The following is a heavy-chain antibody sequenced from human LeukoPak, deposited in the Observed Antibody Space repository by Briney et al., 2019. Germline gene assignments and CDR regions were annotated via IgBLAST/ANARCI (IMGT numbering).Heavy chain of an antibody. CDR2: INYSGST. CDR1: GGSISSYY. Sequence: SETLSLTCTVPGGSISSYYWSWLRQPPGKGLAWSGYINYSGSTNYKPSHKRRVIISVDTSKNQFSLTLSSVTAADTAVYYCARAYSGSYYLPFDYWGQGTLVTVSS. D-gene: IGHD1-26*01. J-gene: IGHJ4*02. CDR3: ARAYSGSYYLPFDY. V-gene: IGHV4-59*08.